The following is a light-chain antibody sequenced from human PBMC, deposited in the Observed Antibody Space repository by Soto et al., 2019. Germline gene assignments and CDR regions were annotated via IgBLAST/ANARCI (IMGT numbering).Light chain of an antibody. J-gene: IGKJ4*01. V-gene: IGKV1-5*01. CDR1: QSVNKW. CDR3: QQYASYMLT. Sequence: DIQMTQVPSTLSANVGDRVIITCRASQSVNKWLAWYQQKPGEAPRLLIYDVSSLESGVSSRFSGSGSGTEFTLTTSSLQPEDSATYYCQQYASYMLTFGGGTKVDIK. CDR2: DVS.